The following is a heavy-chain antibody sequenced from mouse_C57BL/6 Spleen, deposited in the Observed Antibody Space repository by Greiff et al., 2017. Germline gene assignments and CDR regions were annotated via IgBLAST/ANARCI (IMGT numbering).Heavy chain of an antibody. CDR3: ARKGYYGTYFDY. CDR1: GYTFTDYN. J-gene: IGHJ2*01. CDR2: INPNNGGT. D-gene: IGHD1-1*01. Sequence: VQLQQSGPELVKPGASVKMSCKASGYTFTDYNMHWVKQSHGKSLEWIGYINPNNGGTSYNQKFKGKATLTVNKSSSTAYMELRSLTSEDSAVYYCARKGYYGTYFDYWGQGTTLTVSS. V-gene: IGHV1-22*01.